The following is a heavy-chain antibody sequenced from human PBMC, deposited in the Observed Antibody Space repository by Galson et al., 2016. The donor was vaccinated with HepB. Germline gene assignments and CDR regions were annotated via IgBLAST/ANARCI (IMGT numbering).Heavy chain of an antibody. J-gene: IGHJ4*02. CDR1: GYTFKSFG. Sequence: SVKVSCKASGYTFKSFGISWVRQAPGQGLEWLGWISAHNGNTNYAQTLQGRVTMTTDAFTTTAYRELRSLRSDDTAVYYCAREGWYLDYWGQGTLVTVSS. D-gene: IGHD2-15*01. V-gene: IGHV1-18*01. CDR3: AREGWYLDY. CDR2: ISAHNGNT.